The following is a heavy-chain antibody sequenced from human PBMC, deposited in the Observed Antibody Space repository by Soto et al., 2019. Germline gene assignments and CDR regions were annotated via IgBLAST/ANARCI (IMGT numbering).Heavy chain of an antibody. D-gene: IGHD1-1*01. Sequence: ASVKVSCKASGYTFTSYDINWVRQATGQGLEWMGWMNPNSGNTGYAQKFQGRVTMTRNTSISTAYMELSSLRSEDTAVYYCARGAAYKWNDEPYYYGMDVWGQGTTVTVSS. CDR1: GYTFTSYD. J-gene: IGHJ6*02. CDR2: MNPNSGNT. V-gene: IGHV1-8*01. CDR3: ARGAAYKWNDEPYYYGMDV.